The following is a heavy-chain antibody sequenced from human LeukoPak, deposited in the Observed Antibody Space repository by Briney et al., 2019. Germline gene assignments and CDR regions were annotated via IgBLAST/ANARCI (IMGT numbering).Heavy chain of an antibody. CDR1: GFTFNIHA. CDR2: ISPNGDST. V-gene: IGHV3-23*01. D-gene: IGHD7-27*01. CDR3: ARNWGLDY. Sequence: GGSLRLSCAASGFTFNIHAMTWARQAPGRGLEWVSVISPNGDSTFYADSVKGRFTISRDNSKNMVYLQMDSLGAEDMAVYYWARNWGLDYWGQGTLVTVSS. J-gene: IGHJ4*02.